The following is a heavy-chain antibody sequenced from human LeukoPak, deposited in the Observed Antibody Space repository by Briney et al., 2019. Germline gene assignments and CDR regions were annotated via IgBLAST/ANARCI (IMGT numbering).Heavy chain of an antibody. Sequence: SETLSLTCTVSGGSISSYYWSWIRQPPGRGLEWIGYIYYSGSTNYNPSLRSGVTISVDTSKNQFCLKLSSVTAAETGVYYCASQTVTLEGYYFDYWGQGTLVTVSS. CDR3: ASQTVTLEGYYFDY. J-gene: IGHJ4*02. V-gene: IGHV4-59*08. CDR1: GGSISSYY. D-gene: IGHD2-15*01. CDR2: IYYSGST.